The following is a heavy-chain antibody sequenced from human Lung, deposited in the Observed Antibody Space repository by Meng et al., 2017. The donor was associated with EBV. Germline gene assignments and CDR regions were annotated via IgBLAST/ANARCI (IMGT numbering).Heavy chain of an antibody. V-gene: IGHV1-18*01. Sequence: QIHLVQSGIEVKDPGASVKVTCKASGYTFTNYGISWVRTAPGQGLEWMGWVDPGNGDRNFAQKFQDRVTLTTDTSTGTVYMELRSLRSDDTAVYFCARDRQWLFDSWGQGTLVTVSS. D-gene: IGHD6-19*01. CDR2: VDPGNGDR. J-gene: IGHJ4*02. CDR1: GYTFTNYG. CDR3: ARDRQWLFDS.